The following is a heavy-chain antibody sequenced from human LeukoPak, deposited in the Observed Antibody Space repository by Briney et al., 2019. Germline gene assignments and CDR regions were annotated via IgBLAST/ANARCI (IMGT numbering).Heavy chain of an antibody. D-gene: IGHD3-22*01. CDR3: AKEYYYDSSGYFNGGGFFDY. J-gene: IGHJ4*02. V-gene: IGHV3-23*01. Sequence: GGSLRLSCAASGFTFSSYAMSWVRQAPGKGLEWVSAISGRGGSTYYADSVKGRFTISRDNSKNTLYLQMNSLRAEDTAVYYCAKEYYYDSSGYFNGGGFFDYWGQGTLVTVSS. CDR2: ISGRGGST. CDR1: GFTFSSYA.